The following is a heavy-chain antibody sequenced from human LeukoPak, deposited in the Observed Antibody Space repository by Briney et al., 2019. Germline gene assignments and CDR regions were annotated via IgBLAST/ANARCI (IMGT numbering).Heavy chain of an antibody. J-gene: IGHJ4*02. D-gene: IGHD6-13*01. CDR1: GFTFSDYY. CDR3: AREDGAAAGPDY. V-gene: IGHV3-11*06. CDR2: ISSSSSYT. Sequence: AGGSLRLSCAASGFTFSDYYMSWIRQAPGKGLEWVSYISSSSSYTNYADSVKGRFTISRDNAKNSLYLQMNSLRAEDTAVYYCAREDGAAAGPDYWGQGTLVTVSS.